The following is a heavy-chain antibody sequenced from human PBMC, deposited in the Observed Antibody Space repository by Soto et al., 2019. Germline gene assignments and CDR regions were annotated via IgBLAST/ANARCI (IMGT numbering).Heavy chain of an antibody. D-gene: IGHD4-4*01. CDR3: ARASRYSHALYY. V-gene: IGHV4-30-4*01. Sequence: SETLSLTCTVSGGSISSGDFYWSWIRQPPGKGLEWIGYIYYSGNTYYNPSLKSRVTISVDTSKNQSSLKLSSVTAADTAVFFCARASRYSHALYYWGQGTLVTVSS. CDR1: GGSISSGDFY. J-gene: IGHJ4*02. CDR2: IYYSGNT.